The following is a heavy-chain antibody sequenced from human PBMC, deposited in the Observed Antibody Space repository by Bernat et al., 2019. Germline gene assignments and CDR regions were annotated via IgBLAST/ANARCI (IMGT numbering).Heavy chain of an antibody. Sequence: EVQLVESGGGLVQPGGSLRLSCAASGFTFSSYAMSWVRQAPGKGLEWVSAISGSGGSTYYADSVKGRFTISRDNSKNTLYLQMNSLRAEDTAVYYCAKVPNCSGGSCYDNRFDPWGQGTLVTVSS. CDR2: ISGSGGST. CDR3: AKVPNCSGGSCYDNRFDP. D-gene: IGHD2-15*01. CDR1: GFTFSSYA. J-gene: IGHJ5*02. V-gene: IGHV3-23*04.